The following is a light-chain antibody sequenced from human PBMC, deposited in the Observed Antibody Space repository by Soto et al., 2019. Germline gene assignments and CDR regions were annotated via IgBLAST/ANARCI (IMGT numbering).Light chain of an antibody. CDR2: GAS. Sequence: EIVLTQSPCTLSLTTGERATLTCRASQSVSNNYLAWFQQNPGQAPRLLIYGASNRATGIPDRFSGSGSGTDFTLSISSLEPEDFAVDYCLQYGSSGTFALGTKVDIK. CDR1: QSVSNNY. J-gene: IGKJ1*01. V-gene: IGKV3-20*01. CDR3: LQYGSSGT.